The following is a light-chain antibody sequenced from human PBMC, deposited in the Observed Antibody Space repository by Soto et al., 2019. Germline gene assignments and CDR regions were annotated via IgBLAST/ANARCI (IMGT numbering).Light chain of an antibody. CDR2: DAS. CDR3: QQYGGTPPIT. CDR1: QTVRNNY. V-gene: IGKV3-20*01. Sequence: FVLTQSPGTLSLSPGERATLSCRASQTVRNNYLAWYQQKPGQAPRLLIYDASSRATGIPDRFSGGGSGTDFTLTISRLEPEDFAVYYCQQYGGTPPITFGQGTRLEIK. J-gene: IGKJ5*01.